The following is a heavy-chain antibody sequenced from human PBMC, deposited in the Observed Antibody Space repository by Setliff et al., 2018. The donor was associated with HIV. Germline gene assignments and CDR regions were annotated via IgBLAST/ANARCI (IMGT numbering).Heavy chain of an antibody. CDR3: ARGGPLITMVRGVLRWFDT. J-gene: IGHJ5*02. CDR1: GYTFTSYY. V-gene: IGHV1-46*01. CDR2: INPSGGST. Sequence: ASVKVSCKASGYTFTSYYMHWVRQAPGQGLEWMGIINPSGGSTSYAQKFQGRVTMTRDTSTSTVYMELSSLRSEDTAVYYCARGGPLITMVRGVLRWFDTWGQGTLVTVSS. D-gene: IGHD3-10*01.